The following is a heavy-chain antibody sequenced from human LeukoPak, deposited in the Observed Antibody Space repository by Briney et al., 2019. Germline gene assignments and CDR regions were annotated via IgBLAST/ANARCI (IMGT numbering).Heavy chain of an antibody. CDR2: IIPIFGTA. Sequence: VASVKVSCKASGGTFSSYAISWVRQAPGQGLEWMGGIIPIFGTANYAQKFQGRVTITADKSTSTAYMELSSLRSEDTAVYYCARSGSSGYYGYYYYMDVWGKGTTVTVSS. J-gene: IGHJ6*03. CDR1: GGTFSSYA. CDR3: ARSGSSGYYGYYYYMDV. V-gene: IGHV1-69*06. D-gene: IGHD3-22*01.